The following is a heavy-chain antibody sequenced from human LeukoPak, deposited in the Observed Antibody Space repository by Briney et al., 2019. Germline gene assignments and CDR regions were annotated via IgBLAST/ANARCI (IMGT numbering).Heavy chain of an antibody. D-gene: IGHD4-17*01. J-gene: IGHJ4*02. Sequence: SETLSLTCTVSGGSISSGDYYWSWIRQPPGKGLEWIGYIYYSGSTYYSPSLKSRVTISVDTSKNQFSLKLSSVTAADTAVYYCARGPTRYYFDYWGQGTLVTVSS. CDR1: GGSISSGDYY. CDR3: ARGPTRYYFDY. V-gene: IGHV4-30-4*01. CDR2: IYYSGST.